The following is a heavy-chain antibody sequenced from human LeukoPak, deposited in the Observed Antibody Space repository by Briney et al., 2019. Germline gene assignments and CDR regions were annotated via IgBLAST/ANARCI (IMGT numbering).Heavy chain of an antibody. CDR3: ARDPTVTNFHDAFDI. Sequence: GGSLRLSCTASGFTFSSYWMSWVRQAPGKGLEWVATIKQDGSQKEYVGSVQGRFTISRDNAKNSLYLHMNRLRAEDTAVYYCARDPTVTNFHDAFDIWGQGTLVTVSS. CDR1: GFTFSSYW. V-gene: IGHV3-7*05. J-gene: IGHJ3*02. CDR2: IKQDGSQK. D-gene: IGHD4-17*01.